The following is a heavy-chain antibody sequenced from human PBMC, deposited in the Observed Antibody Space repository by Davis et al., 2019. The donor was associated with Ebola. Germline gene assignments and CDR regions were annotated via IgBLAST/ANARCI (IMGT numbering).Heavy chain of an antibody. V-gene: IGHV3-73*01. CDR1: GFNFSGSA. D-gene: IGHD4-17*01. Sequence: GGSLRLSCAASGFNFSGSAMHWVRQASGKGLEWVGRIRSKANSYATAYAASVKGRFTISRDDSKNTAYLQMNSLKTEDTAVYYCTTTTVTTNDYWGQGTLVTVSS. CDR2: IRSKANSYAT. CDR3: TTTTVTTNDY. J-gene: IGHJ4*02.